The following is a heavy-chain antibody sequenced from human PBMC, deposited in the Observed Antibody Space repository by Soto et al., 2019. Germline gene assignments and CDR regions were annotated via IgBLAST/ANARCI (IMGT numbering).Heavy chain of an antibody. CDR2: IYPGDSDT. CDR1: GYSFTSYW. Sequence: GESLKISCKGSGYSFTSYWIGWVRQMPGKGLEWMGIIYPGDSDTRYSPSFQGQVTISADKSISTAYLQWSSLKASDTAMYYCARHRGAARPSYYHYFMDVWGKGSTVIVSS. J-gene: IGHJ6*03. D-gene: IGHD6-6*01. V-gene: IGHV5-51*01. CDR3: ARHRGAARPSYYHYFMDV.